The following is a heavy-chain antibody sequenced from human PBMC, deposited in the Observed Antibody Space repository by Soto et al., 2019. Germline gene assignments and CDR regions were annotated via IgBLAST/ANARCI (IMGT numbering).Heavy chain of an antibody. CDR1: GYTFTSYG. J-gene: IGHJ4*02. D-gene: IGHD6-6*01. V-gene: IGHV1-18*01. CDR3: ARVEESSSSSGYVDY. Sequence: GASVKVSCKASGYTFTSYGISWVRQAPGQGLEWMGWISAYNGNTNYAQKLQGRVTMTTDTSTSTAYMELRSLRSDDTAVYYCARVEESSSSSGYVDYWGQGTLVTVSS. CDR2: ISAYNGNT.